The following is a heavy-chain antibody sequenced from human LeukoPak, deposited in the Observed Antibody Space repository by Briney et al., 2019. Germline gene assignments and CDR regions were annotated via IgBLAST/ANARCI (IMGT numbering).Heavy chain of an antibody. CDR2: IYTSGSP. Sequence: SETLSLTCNVSGGSMSSYYWSLVRQSADKGLEWIGRIYTSGSPSYNPSLKSRATMSVDASKNQFSLNLTSVTAADTAIYYGVASSGSPHKLVFAYWGQGTLVTVSS. CDR3: VASSGSPHKLVFAY. V-gene: IGHV4-4*07. J-gene: IGHJ4*02. D-gene: IGHD3-10*01. CDR1: GGSMSSYY.